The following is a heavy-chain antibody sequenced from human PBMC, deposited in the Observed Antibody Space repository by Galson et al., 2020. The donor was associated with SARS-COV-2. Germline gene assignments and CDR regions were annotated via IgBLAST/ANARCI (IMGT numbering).Heavy chain of an antibody. Sequence: SETLSLTCDVSGGSISSDNYSWSWIRQPPGKGLEWIGYFYHSGNTYYNPSLKSRVTISVDRSKNRVSLKLSSVTAADTAVYYCASYRDTDYFDYWGQGTLVTVSS. D-gene: IGHD4-4*01. CDR1: GGSISSDNYS. V-gene: IGHV4-30-2*01. J-gene: IGHJ4*02. CDR2: FYHSGNT. CDR3: ASYRDTDYFDY.